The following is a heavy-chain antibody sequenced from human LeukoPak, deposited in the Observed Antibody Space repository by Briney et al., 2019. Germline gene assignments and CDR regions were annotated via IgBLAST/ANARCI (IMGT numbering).Heavy chain of an antibody. CDR1: GFTFSNYA. Sequence: PGGSLRLSCAASGFTFSNYAMSWVRQAPGKGLEWVSSIGGSGDKTYYADSVKGRFTISRDNSKNTLYLQMNSLRAEDTAIYYCAKERLPYDILTLTNWFDPWGQGTLVTVSS. D-gene: IGHD3-9*01. V-gene: IGHV3-23*01. J-gene: IGHJ5*02. CDR2: IGGSGDKT. CDR3: AKERLPYDILTLTNWFDP.